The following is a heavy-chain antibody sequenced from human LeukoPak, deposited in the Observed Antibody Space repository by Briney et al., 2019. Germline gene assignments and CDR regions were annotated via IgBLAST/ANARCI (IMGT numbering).Heavy chain of an antibody. D-gene: IGHD3-16*02. CDR1: GFSFGSYW. Sequence: GGSLRLSCAASGFSFGSYWMTWVRQAPGKGPEWVATIKHDGTEKNYVDSVKGRLTISRDNTKNSLYLELNSLRAEDTAVYYCARAGYDYVWGSYRGTDAFDIWGQGTMVTVSS. CDR2: IKHDGTEK. V-gene: IGHV3-7*03. CDR3: ARAGYDYVWGSYRGTDAFDI. J-gene: IGHJ3*02.